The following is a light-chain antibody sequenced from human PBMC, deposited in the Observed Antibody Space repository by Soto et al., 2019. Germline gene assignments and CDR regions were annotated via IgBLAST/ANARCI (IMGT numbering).Light chain of an antibody. CDR2: WAS. CDR1: QRVLYSSNNKNY. J-gene: IGKJ2*01. CDR3: QQYYRTPNT. V-gene: IGKV4-1*01. Sequence: DIVMTQSQDSLAVSLRERATINCRSSQRVLYSSNNKNYFAWYQQKPGQPPKLLISWASTRESGVPDRFSGSGSGTDFTLTITSPQAEDVAVYYCQQYYRTPNTFGQGTKLEIK.